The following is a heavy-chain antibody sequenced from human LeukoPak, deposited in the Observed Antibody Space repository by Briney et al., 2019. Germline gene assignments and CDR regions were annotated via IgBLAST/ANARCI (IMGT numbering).Heavy chain of an antibody. J-gene: IGHJ4*02. Sequence: SETLSLTCTVSGGSISSGNYYWGWIRQPPGKGLDWIASIHYSGTTYYNPSLKSRVTISVDTSKNHFSLKLSSVTAADTAVYYCARHSDFLLRGYCSSTSCYRRRQYYCDYWGQETLDSVFS. CDR1: GGSISSGNYY. V-gene: IGHV4-39*01. D-gene: IGHD2-2*02. CDR2: IHYSGTT. CDR3: ARHSDFLLRGYCSSTSCYRRRQYYCDY.